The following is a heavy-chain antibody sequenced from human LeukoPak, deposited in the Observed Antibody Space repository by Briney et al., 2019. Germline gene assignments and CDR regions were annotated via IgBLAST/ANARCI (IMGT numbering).Heavy chain of an antibody. CDR1: GGSISSYY. J-gene: IGHJ4*02. D-gene: IGHD3-10*01. Sequence: SETLSLTCTVSGGSISSYYWSWIRRPPGKGLEWIGYIYYSGSTDYNPSLKSRVTISVDTSKNQFSLKLSSVTAADTAVYYCARDGGSYWGQGTLVTVSS. CDR3: ARDGGSY. CDR2: IYYSGST. V-gene: IGHV4-59*01.